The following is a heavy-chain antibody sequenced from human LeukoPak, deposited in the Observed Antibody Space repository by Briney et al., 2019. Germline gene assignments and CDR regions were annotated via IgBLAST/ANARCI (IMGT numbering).Heavy chain of an antibody. J-gene: IGHJ3*02. Sequence: PSEALSLTCTVSGGSISSGTFHWSWIRQPAGKGLEWIGRIYASGTTYSPPLQSRVTISLDRSKNQFSLRLGSVTAADTAVYYCARRSPIVAAGDAFDIWGQGTMVTVSS. D-gene: IGHD6-25*01. CDR3: ARRSPIVAAGDAFDI. V-gene: IGHV4-61*02. CDR2: IYASGT. CDR1: GGSISSGTFH.